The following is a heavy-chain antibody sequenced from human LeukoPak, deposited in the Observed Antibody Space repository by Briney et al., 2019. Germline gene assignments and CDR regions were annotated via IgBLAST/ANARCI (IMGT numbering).Heavy chain of an antibody. CDR3: AGLSEGATMEDFDY. V-gene: IGHV4-61*01. J-gene: IGHJ4*02. CDR2: IYYSGST. Sequence: SETLSLTCTVSGGSVSSGSYYWSWIRQPPGKGLEWIGYIYYSGSTNYNPSLKSRVTISVDTSKNQFSLKLSSVTAADTAVYYCAGLSEGATMEDFDYWGQGTLVTVSS. CDR1: GGSVSSGSYY. D-gene: IGHD1-26*01.